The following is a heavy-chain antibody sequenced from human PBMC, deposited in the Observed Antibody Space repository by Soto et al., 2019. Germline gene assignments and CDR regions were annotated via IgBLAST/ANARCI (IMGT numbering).Heavy chain of an antibody. CDR2: IYHSGST. D-gene: IGHD2-2*02. J-gene: IGHJ5*02. CDR1: GGSISSGGYS. Sequence: SETLSLTCAVSGGSISSGGYSWSWIRQPPGKGLEWIGYIYHSGSTYYNPSLKSRVTISVDRSKNQFSLKLSSVTAADTAVYYCARNEYQLLYLDPWGQGTLVTVSS. V-gene: IGHV4-30-2*01. CDR3: ARNEYQLLYLDP.